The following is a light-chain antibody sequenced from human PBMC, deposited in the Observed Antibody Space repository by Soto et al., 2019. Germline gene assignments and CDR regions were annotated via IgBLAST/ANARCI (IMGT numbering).Light chain of an antibody. CDR1: SSNIGAGHD. V-gene: IGLV1-40*01. J-gene: IGLJ1*01. CDR2: GDT. CDR3: SSYAGSSNV. Sequence: QAVVTQPPSVSGAPGQRVTISCTGSSSNIGAGHDVHWYQQTPGTAPKLLIYGDTTRPSGVPDRFSGSKSGNTASLTVSGLQAEDEADYYCSSYAGSSNVFGTGTKLTVL.